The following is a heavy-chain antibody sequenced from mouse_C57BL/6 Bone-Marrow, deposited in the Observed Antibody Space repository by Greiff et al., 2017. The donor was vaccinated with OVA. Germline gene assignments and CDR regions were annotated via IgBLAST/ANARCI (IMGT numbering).Heavy chain of an antibody. D-gene: IGHD1-1*01. V-gene: IGHV1-55*01. CDR1: GYTFTSYW. CDR2: IYPGSGST. J-gene: IGHJ2*01. CDR3: ARTTVVAPTD. Sequence: QVQLQQPGAELVKPGASVKMSCKASGYTFTSYWITWVKQRPGQGLEWIGDIYPGSGSTNYNEKFKSKATLTVDTSSSTAYMQLSSLTSEDYAGYYCARTTVVAPTDWGQGTTLTVSS.